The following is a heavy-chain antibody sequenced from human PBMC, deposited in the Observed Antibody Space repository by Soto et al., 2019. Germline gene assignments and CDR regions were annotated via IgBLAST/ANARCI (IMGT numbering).Heavy chain of an antibody. CDR1: GGSISSYY. Sequence: SQTLSLTCTVSGGSISSYYWSWIRQPPGKGLEWIGYIYYSGSTNYNPSLKSRVTISVDTSKNQFSLKLSSVTAADTAVYYCARVDAAGIIFDYWGQGTLVTVSS. CDR3: ARVDAAGIIFDY. CDR2: IYYSGST. J-gene: IGHJ4*02. D-gene: IGHD6-19*01. V-gene: IGHV4-59*01.